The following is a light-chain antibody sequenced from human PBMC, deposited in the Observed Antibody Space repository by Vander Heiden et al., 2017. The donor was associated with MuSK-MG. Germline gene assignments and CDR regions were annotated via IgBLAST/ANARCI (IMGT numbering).Light chain of an antibody. J-gene: IGLJ2*01. Sequence: ARFTSQGGSLRIYDTGWYRQKPGQAPVIVIYSKNDRPSGIPDRFSGSRSGNTASLTITGAQAEDEADYYCHSRDSSANHVVFGGGTKLTVL. CDR1: SLRIYD. CDR3: HSRDSSANHVV. V-gene: IGLV3-19*01. CDR2: SKN.